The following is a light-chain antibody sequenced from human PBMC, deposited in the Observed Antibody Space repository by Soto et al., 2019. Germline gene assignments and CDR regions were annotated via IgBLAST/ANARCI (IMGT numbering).Light chain of an antibody. Sequence: QPVLTQPPSVSGAPGQRVTISCTGSSSNIGAGYDVHWYQQLPGTAPKLLIYVNNNRPSGVPDRFSGSKSGTSASLAITGLQADDEADYYCQSYDTSLSGVVFGGGTKLTVL. CDR2: VNN. CDR3: QSYDTSLSGVV. J-gene: IGLJ2*01. CDR1: SSNIGAGYD. V-gene: IGLV1-40*01.